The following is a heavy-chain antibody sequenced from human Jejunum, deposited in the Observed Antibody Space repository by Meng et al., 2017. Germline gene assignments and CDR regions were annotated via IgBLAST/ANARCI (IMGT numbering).Heavy chain of an antibody. CDR1: GFTFSPYE. CDR3: ARKGILYYYHGMDV. D-gene: IGHD1-14*01. J-gene: IGHJ6*02. Sequence: GESLKISCAASGFTFSPYEMNWVRQAPGKGLEWVSYISSSGSNIYYADSVKGRFTISRDNAKNSLYLQMNSLGAEDTAVYYCARKGILYYYHGMDVWGQGTTVTVSS. CDR2: ISSSGSNI. V-gene: IGHV3-48*03.